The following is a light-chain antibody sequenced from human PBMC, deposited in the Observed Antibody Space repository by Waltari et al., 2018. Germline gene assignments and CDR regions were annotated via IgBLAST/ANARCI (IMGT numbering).Light chain of an antibody. V-gene: IGLV1-44*01. CDR3: AAWDDSLTAWV. CDR1: SSNIGSNI. Sequence: QSVLTQPPSASGTPGQRVTISCSGSSSNIGSNIVNWYQQLPGTAPKLLSYTNNQRPAGVPDRVSGSKSGTSASLAISGLQSEDEADYHCAAWDDSLTAWVFGGGTKLTVL. CDR2: TNN. J-gene: IGLJ3*02.